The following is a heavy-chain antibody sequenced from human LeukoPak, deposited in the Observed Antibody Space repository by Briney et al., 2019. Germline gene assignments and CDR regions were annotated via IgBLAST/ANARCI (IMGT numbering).Heavy chain of an antibody. V-gene: IGHV3-30*02. D-gene: IGHD3-22*01. CDR1: GFTFSSYG. J-gene: IGHJ4*02. CDR2: IRYDGSNK. Sequence: PGGSLRLSCAASGFTFSSYGMHWVRQAPGKGLEWVAFIRYDGSNKYYADSVKGRFTISRDNSKNTLYLQMNSLRAEHTAVYYCASQARSGYVLQTDYWGQGTLVTVSS. CDR3: ASQARSGYVLQTDY.